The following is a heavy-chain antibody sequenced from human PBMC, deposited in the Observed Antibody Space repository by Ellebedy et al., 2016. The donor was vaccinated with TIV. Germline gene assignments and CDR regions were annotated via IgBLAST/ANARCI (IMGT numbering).Heavy chain of an antibody. D-gene: IGHD2-15*01. CDR3: AKDLGFAMDV. CDR2: TDTAGDT. CDR1: RFTFITYD. Sequence: GESLKISCAACRFTFITYDMHWVRQVTRKGLEWVSVTDTAGDTNFPGSAKGRFTVSRDNSGNTAYLHMSSLRVEDTAVYYCAKDLGFAMDVWGQGTTVTVSS. V-gene: IGHV3-13*01. J-gene: IGHJ6*02.